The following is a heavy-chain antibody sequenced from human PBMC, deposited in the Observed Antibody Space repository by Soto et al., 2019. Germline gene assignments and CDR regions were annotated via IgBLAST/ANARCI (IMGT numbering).Heavy chain of an antibody. D-gene: IGHD1-26*01. CDR2: IGASGAGT. V-gene: IGHV3-23*01. Sequence: PGGSLRLSCAASGFTFSSYAMSWVRQAPGKGLEWVSAIGASGAGTYYAEYVKGRFTISGDNSKNTLYLQMNSLRAEDTAVYYCALRKTGSYFDCWGQGTLVTVSS. CDR1: GFTFSSYA. J-gene: IGHJ4*02. CDR3: ALRKTGSYFDC.